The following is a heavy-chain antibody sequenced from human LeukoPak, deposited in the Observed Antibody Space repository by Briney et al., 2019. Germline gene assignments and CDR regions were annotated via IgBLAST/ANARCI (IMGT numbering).Heavy chain of an antibody. CDR1: GVSICTRNC. J-gene: IGHJ4*02. Sequence: SETLSLTFAVSGVSICTRNCSRWVRQPPGKGLEWIGEIYHSGTTNYNPSLKSRVTISVDKSKNQFSLNLMSVTAADTAVYYCARDGSRGPFEYWGQGTLVTVSS. D-gene: IGHD3-22*01. CDR3: ARDGSRGPFEY. CDR2: IYHSGTT. V-gene: IGHV4-4*02.